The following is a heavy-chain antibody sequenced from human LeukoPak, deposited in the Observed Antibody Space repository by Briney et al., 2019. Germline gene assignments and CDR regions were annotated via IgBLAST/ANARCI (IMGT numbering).Heavy chain of an antibody. CDR3: ARQAQGSPFDY. Sequence: GGSLRLSCAASGFTFSSYAMHWVRQAPGKGLEWVAVISYDGSNKYYADSVKGRFTISRDNSKNTLYLQMNSLRAEDTAVYYCARQAQGSPFDYRGQGTLVTVSS. J-gene: IGHJ4*02. CDR2: ISYDGSNK. CDR1: GFTFSSYA. D-gene: IGHD6-13*01. V-gene: IGHV3-30-3*01.